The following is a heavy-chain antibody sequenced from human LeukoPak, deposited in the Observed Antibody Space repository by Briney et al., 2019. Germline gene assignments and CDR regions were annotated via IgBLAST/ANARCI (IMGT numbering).Heavy chain of an antibody. D-gene: IGHD3-10*01. CDR2: MNPNSGNT. Sequence: ASVKVSCKASGYTFTSYDINWVRQATGQGLEWMGWMNPNSGNTGYAQKFQGRVTMTEDTSTDTAYMELSSLRSEDTAVYYCATDPGLHGSGSWGQGTLVTVSS. CDR1: GYTFTSYD. CDR3: ATDPGLHGSGS. J-gene: IGHJ4*02. V-gene: IGHV1-8*01.